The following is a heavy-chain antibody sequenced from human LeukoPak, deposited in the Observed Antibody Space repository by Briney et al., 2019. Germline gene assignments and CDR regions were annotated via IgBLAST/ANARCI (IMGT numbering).Heavy chain of an antibody. V-gene: IGHV3-23*01. CDR2: ISDSGGRT. CDR3: AKDMWP. D-gene: IGHD2-21*01. Sequence: PGGSLRLSCAVSGITLSNYGMSWVRQAPGKGLEWVAGISDSGGRTNYADSVKGRFTISRDNPKNTLYLQMNSLRAEDTALYYCAKDMWPWGQGTLVTVSS. J-gene: IGHJ5*02. CDR1: GITLSNYG.